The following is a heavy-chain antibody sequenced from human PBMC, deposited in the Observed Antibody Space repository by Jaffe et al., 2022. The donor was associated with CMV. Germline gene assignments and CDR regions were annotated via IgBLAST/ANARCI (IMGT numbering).Heavy chain of an antibody. J-gene: IGHJ6*02. CDR2: ISGSGGST. CDR1: GFTFSSYA. V-gene: IGHV3-23*01. CDR3: AKGAGRVVPAAIWDYYYYGMDV. D-gene: IGHD2-2*02. Sequence: EVQLLESGGGLVQPGGSLRLSCAASGFTFSSYAMSWVRQAPGKGLEWVSAISGSGGSTYYADSVKGRFTISRDNSKNTLYLQMNSLRAEDTAVYYCAKGAGRVVPAAIWDYYYYGMDVWGQGTTVTVSS.